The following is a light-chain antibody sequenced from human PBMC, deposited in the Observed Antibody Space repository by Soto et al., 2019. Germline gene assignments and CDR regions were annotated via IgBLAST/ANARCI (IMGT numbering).Light chain of an antibody. CDR2: KAS. CDR1: QNVGDW. J-gene: IGKJ2*01. Sequence: DIQMTQSPSTLSASVGDGVTITCRASQNVGDWLAWYQQKPGKAPKVLIYKASTLESGVPSRFSGSGSGTEFTLTISSLQPDDFATYYCQQYNSFSTFGQGTKLEIK. V-gene: IGKV1-5*03. CDR3: QQYNSFST.